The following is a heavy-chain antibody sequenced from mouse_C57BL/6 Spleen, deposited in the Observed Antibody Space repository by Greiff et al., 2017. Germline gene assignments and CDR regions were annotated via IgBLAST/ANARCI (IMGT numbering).Heavy chain of an antibody. Sequence: EVMLVESGGGLVQPKGSLKLSCAASGFSFNTYAMNWVRQAPGKGLEWVARIRSKSNNYATYYADSVKDRFTISRDDSESMLYLQMNNLKTEDTAMYYCVSYGSSPSYAMDYWGQGTSVTVSS. J-gene: IGHJ4*01. V-gene: IGHV10-1*01. CDR1: GFSFNTYA. CDR2: IRSKSNNYAT. D-gene: IGHD1-1*01. CDR3: VSYGSSPSYAMDY.